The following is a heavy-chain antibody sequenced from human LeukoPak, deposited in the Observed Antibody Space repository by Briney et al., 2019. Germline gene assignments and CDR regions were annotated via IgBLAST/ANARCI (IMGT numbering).Heavy chain of an antibody. V-gene: IGHV3-7*01. J-gene: IGHJ4*02. CDR1: GFTFENYW. Sequence: GGSLRLSCAASGFTFENYWMSWVRQVPRKGPEWVANIKQDGSVEHYLDSVKGRFTISRDNAKNSLFLEMNSLIAEDTAVYYCARWAGVTDQWGQGTLVTVSS. D-gene: IGHD5-18*01. CDR2: IKQDGSVE. CDR3: ARWAGVTDQ.